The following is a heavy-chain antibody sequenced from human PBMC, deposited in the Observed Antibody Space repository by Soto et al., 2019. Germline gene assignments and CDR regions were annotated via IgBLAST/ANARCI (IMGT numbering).Heavy chain of an antibody. CDR2: INPSGGST. V-gene: IGHV1-46*01. J-gene: IGHJ5*02. CDR3: ASDRRWLNPWSDP. D-gene: IGHD5-12*01. Sequence: PGQGLEWMGIINPSGGSTSYAQKFQGRVTMTRDTSTSTVYMELSSLRSEDTAVYYCASDRRWLNPWSDPWVQGPLVP.